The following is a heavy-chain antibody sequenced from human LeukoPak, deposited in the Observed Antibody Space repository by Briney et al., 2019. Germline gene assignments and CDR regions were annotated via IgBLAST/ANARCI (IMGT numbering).Heavy chain of an antibody. CDR3: ARVERDCSSTSCYVLGYYYYYSMDV. Sequence: GGSLRLSCAASGFTFSSYEMNWVRQAPGKGLEWVSYISSSGSTIYYADSVKGRFTISRDNAKNSLYLQMNSLRAEDTAVYYCARVERDCSSTSCYVLGYYYYYSMDVWGKGTTVTVSS. D-gene: IGHD2-2*01. CDR1: GFTFSSYE. V-gene: IGHV3-48*03. J-gene: IGHJ6*04. CDR2: ISSSGSTI.